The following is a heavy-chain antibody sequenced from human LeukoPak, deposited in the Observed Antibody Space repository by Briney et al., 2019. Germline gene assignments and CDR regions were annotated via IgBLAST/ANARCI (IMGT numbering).Heavy chain of an antibody. J-gene: IGHJ4*02. CDR3: AKSGYKRFDY. V-gene: IGHV3-9*01. Sequence: PGGSLRLSCGASGFTFDDYAMHWVPQSPGKGWEGVSGFSWDSFSIGYAGSVKGRFTISRDNANNTLYLQMKSLRDDATAVCYCAKSGYKRFDYWGQGTLVTVSS. CDR1: GFTFDDYA. CDR2: FSWDSFSI. D-gene: IGHD5-24*01.